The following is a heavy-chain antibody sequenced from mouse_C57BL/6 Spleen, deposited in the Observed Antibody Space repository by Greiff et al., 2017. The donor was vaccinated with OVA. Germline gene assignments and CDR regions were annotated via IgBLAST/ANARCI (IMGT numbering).Heavy chain of an antibody. Sequence: VQLQQSGAELVKPGASVKLSCTASGFTIKDYYMHWVKQRTEQGLEWIGRIDPEDGETKYDPKFQGKATITADTSSNTAYMQLSSLTSEDTAVYYCAREDYGSGFAYWGQGTLVTVSA. CDR3: AREDYGSGFAY. CDR1: GFTIKDYY. J-gene: IGHJ3*01. V-gene: IGHV14-2*01. D-gene: IGHD1-1*01. CDR2: IDPEDGET.